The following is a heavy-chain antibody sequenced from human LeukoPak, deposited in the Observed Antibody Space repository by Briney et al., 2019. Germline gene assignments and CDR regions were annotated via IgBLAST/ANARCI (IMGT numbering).Heavy chain of an antibody. CDR3: VKEGRFLPPAN. CDR1: GFTFSRHG. J-gene: IGHJ4*02. CDR2: ISSGGDIT. V-gene: IGHV3-23*01. D-gene: IGHD3-16*01. Sequence: GGSLRLSCAASGFTFSRHGMSWVRQAPGKGLEWVSAISSGGDITLYADSVKGRFTISRDTSLNTVYLQMNSLRAEDTATYYCVKEGRFLPPANWGQGTLVTVSS.